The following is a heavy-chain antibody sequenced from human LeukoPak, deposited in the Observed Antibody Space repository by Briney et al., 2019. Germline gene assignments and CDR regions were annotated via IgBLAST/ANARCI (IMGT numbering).Heavy chain of an antibody. CDR3: ASGIPGYYDSSGYSQKGRFDY. D-gene: IGHD3-22*01. Sequence: SETLSLTCAVYGGSFSGYYWSWIRQPPGKGLEWIGEINHSGSTNYNPSLKSRVTISVDTSKNQFSLKLSSVTAADTAVYYCASGIPGYYDSSGYSQKGRFDYWGQGTLVTVSS. V-gene: IGHV4-34*01. J-gene: IGHJ4*02. CDR1: GGSFSGYY. CDR2: INHSGST.